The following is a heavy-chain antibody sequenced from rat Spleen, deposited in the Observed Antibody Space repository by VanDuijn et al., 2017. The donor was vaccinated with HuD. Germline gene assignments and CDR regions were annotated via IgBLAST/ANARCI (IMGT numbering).Heavy chain of an antibody. CDR2: ISYDGSST. Sequence: EVQLVESDGGLVQPGRSLKLSCAASGFTFSDYYMAWVRQAPTKGLEWVATISYDGSSTYYRDSVKGRFIISRDNAKSTLYLQMDSLRSEDTATYYCAREGTYYGDYFDYWGQGVMVTVSS. J-gene: IGHJ2*01. V-gene: IGHV5-29*01. D-gene: IGHD1-9*01. CDR1: GFTFSDYY. CDR3: AREGTYYGDYFDY.